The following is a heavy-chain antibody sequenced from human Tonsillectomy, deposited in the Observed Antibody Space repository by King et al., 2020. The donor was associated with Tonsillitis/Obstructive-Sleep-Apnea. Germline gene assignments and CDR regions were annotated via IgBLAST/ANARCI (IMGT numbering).Heavy chain of an antibody. J-gene: IGHJ6*03. V-gene: IGHV1-69*09. Sequence: QLVQSGAEVKKPGSSVKVSCKASGGTFSSYAISWVRQAPGQGLEWMGRIIPIFGIPNYAPKFQGRVTITADKSTSTAYMELSSLRSEDTAVYYCASGPITGTMGFYYYMDVWGKGTTVTVSS. CDR1: GGTFSSYA. CDR2: IIPIFGIP. CDR3: ASGPITGTMGFYYYMDV. D-gene: IGHD1-7*01.